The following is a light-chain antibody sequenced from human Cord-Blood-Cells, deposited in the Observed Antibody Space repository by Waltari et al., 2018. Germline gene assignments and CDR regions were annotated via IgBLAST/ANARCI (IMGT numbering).Light chain of an antibody. CDR2: EGS. CDR3: CSYAGSSTWV. CDR1: SSDFGSYNL. Sequence: QSALTQPASVSGSPGQSITISCTGTSSDFGSYNLVSWYQQHPGKAPKLMIYEGSKRPSGVSHRFSGSQSGNTASLTISGLQAEDEADYYCCSYAGSSTWVFGGGTKLTVL. J-gene: IGLJ3*02. V-gene: IGLV2-23*01.